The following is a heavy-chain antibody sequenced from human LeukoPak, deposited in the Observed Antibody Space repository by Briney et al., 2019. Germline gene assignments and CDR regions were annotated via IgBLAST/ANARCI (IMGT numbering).Heavy chain of an antibody. D-gene: IGHD5-12*01. CDR2: LSDSGST. Sequence: PGGSLRLSCGASGFTFSSYSMNWVRQTPGKGLEWVGNLSDSGSTYYNPSLKSRVTISVDTSNNQFSLKLSSVTAADTAVYYCARHTRPGYSGYENAFDIWGQGTMVTVSS. J-gene: IGHJ3*02. V-gene: IGHV4-39*01. CDR1: GFTFSSYSMN. CDR3: ARHTRPGYSGYENAFDI.